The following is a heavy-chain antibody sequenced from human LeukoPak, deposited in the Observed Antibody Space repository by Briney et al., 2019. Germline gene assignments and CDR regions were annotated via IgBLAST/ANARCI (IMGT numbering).Heavy chain of an antibody. CDR1: GFTFSSYD. CDR3: ARAVRGDAFDI. V-gene: IGHV3-13*01. D-gene: IGHD3-10*01. CDR2: IGTAGDT. Sequence: GGSLSLSCAASGFTFSSYDMHWVRQATGKGLEWVSAIGTAGDTYYPGSVKGRFTISRENAKNSLYLQMNSLRAGDTAVYYCARAVRGDAFDIWGQGTMVTVSS. J-gene: IGHJ3*02.